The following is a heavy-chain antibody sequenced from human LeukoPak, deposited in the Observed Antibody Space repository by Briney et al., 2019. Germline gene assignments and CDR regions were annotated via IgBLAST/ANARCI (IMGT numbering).Heavy chain of an antibody. CDR1: EFTFDDYS. CDR2: ISWDGGST. J-gene: IGHJ4*02. CDR3: AKLAVAGTIHDY. D-gene: IGHD6-19*01. V-gene: IGHV3-43*01. Sequence: PGGSLRLSCAASEFTFDDYSMHWVRQAPGKGLEWVSLISWDGGSTYYADSVKGRFTISRDNSKNSLYLQMNSLRTEDTALYYCAKLAVAGTIHDYWGQGTLVTVSS.